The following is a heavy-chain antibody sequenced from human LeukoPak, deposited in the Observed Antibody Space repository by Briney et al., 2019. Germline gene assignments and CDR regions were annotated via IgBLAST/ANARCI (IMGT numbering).Heavy chain of an antibody. CDR3: ARDPLQQLVVFRGDNCFDP. Sequence: SSVTVSCKPCGCSFSSYAISWVRQAPGQGLEWMGRIIPILGIANYAQKFQGRVTITADKSTSTAYMELSSLRSEDTAVYYCARDPLQQLVVFRGDNCFDPWGQGTLVTVSS. J-gene: IGHJ5*02. V-gene: IGHV1-69*04. D-gene: IGHD6-13*01. CDR1: GCSFSSYA. CDR2: IIPILGIA.